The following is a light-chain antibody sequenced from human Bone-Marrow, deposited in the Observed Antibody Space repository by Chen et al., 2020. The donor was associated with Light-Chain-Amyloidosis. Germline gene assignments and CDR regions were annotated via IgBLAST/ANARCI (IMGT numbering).Light chain of an antibody. J-gene: IGKJ1*01. Sequence: DIPMPQSPSSLSASIGDRDTITCRARKNSSSYLNCYQQKPGKAPQLLIYAASSLQSGVPSRCSGSAAATDFPLTIIRLPPEDFATYHCQQSYSPSWTFGQGTKVESK. CDR3: QQSYSPSWT. CDR2: AAS. CDR1: KNSSSY. V-gene: IGKV1-39*01.